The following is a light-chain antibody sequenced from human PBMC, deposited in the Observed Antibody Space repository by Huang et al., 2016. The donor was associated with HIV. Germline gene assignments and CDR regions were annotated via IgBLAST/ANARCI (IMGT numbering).Light chain of an antibody. CDR1: HSVVNK. Sequence: EIVMTQSPAVLSMSPGERVTLTCRASHSVVNKLAWYQQKPGRAPRLVIYDTSTRSSGVPARFSVSGSGTNFSLTINSLQSEDLAVYYCQHYNNWPLTFGGGTRVEIK. J-gene: IGKJ4*01. V-gene: IGKV3-15*01. CDR3: QHYNNWPLT. CDR2: DTS.